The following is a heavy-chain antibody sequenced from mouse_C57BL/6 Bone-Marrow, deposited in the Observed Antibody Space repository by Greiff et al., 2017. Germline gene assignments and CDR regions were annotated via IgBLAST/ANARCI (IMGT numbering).Heavy chain of an antibody. CDR1: GYTFTSYW. V-gene: IGHV1-52*01. D-gene: IGHD2-12*01. J-gene: IGHJ1*03. CDR2: IDPSDSET. CDR3: ARPTTGWYFDV. Sequence: QVQLQQPGAELVRPGSSVKLSCKASGYTFTSYWMHWVKQRPIQGLEWIGNIDPSDSETHYNQQFKDKATLTVYKSSSTAYMQLSSLTSEDSAVYYCARPTTGWYFDVWGTGTTVTVSS.